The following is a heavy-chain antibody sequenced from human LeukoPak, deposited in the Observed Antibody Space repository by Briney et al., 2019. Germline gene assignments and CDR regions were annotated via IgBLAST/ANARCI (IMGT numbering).Heavy chain of an antibody. CDR3: ATTDDSSGWYEVAY. Sequence: SETLSLTCPVSGGSINSSDYYWGWIRQPPGTGLEWIGSIYYSGTTYYNPSLKRRVTISVDTSKNQFSLKLSSVTAADTAVYYCATTDDSSGWYEVAYWGQGTLVTVSS. CDR2: IYYSGTT. J-gene: IGHJ4*02. V-gene: IGHV4-39*07. D-gene: IGHD6-19*01. CDR1: GGSINSSDYY.